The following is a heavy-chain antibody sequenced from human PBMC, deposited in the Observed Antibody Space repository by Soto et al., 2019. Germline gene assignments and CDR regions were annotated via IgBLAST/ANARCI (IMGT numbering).Heavy chain of an antibody. D-gene: IGHD3-3*01. Sequence: PGGSLRLSCAASGFTFSTSSMGWVRQAPGKGLEWVSYISYSSSMIYYAHSVKGRFTISRDNAKNSLYLQMNSLGDEDTAVYYCGRDYRSTIFGVVIRNYFGVDVWGQGTTVTVSS. CDR1: GFTFSTSS. J-gene: IGHJ6*02. CDR3: GRDYRSTIFGVVIRNYFGVDV. CDR2: ISYSSSMI. V-gene: IGHV3-48*02.